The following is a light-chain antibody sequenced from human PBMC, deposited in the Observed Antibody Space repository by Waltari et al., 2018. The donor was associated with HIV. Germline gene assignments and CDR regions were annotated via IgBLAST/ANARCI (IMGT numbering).Light chain of an antibody. J-gene: IGLJ3*02. CDR3: HAYDRGLGGSV. V-gene: IGLV1-40*01. CDR1: SSNIGAGYD. CDR2: DNG. Sequence: QSVLTQPPSVSGAPGQRVTISCTGDSSNIGAGYDVHWYQQLPGTAPKLLISDNGKRPAGVPDRFSESTSGTSASLSITGLQAEDEADYYCHAYDRGLGGSVFVGGTKVTVL.